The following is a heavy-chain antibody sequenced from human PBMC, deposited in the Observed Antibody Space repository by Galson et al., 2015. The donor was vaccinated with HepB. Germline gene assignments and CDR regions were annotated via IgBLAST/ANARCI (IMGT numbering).Heavy chain of an antibody. D-gene: IGHD2-2*01. Sequence: SLRLSCAASGFTFDNYAMHWIRQAPGEGLEWVAVVAYHGGNDHYADSVRGRFTMSRDNSKNTVYLQMNNLTTADTAVYYCAREFGIVPAALGLKNWFDPWGKGTRVTVSS. CDR3: AREFGIVPAALGLKNWFDP. V-gene: IGHV3-30-3*01. CDR2: VAYHGGND. CDR1: GFTFDNYA. J-gene: IGHJ5*02.